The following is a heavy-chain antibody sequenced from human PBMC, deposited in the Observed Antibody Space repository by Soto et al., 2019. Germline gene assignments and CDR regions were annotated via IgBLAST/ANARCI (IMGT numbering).Heavy chain of an antibody. CDR1: GDSISSYY. Sequence: QVQLQESGPGLVKPSETLSLTCAVSGDSISSYYCMWIRQPPGKGLESIGYLYYGRSANYNPSLKSRATLSVDTSTNQCTLTLSSMTAADTAVYYCALRSMAVVPEYWGQGTLVTVSS. J-gene: IGHJ4*02. CDR2: LYYGRSA. CDR3: ALRSMAVVPEY. V-gene: IGHV4-59*01. D-gene: IGHD3-22*01.